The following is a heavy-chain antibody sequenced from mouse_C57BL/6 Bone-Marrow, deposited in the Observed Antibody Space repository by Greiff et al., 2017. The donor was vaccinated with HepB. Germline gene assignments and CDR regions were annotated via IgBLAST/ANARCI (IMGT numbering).Heavy chain of an antibody. CDR3: ARWEAGSPPFDY. CDR1: GYTFTDYY. D-gene: IGHD4-1*01. J-gene: IGHJ2*01. V-gene: IGHV1-19*01. Sequence: EVKLQQSGPVLVKPGASVKMSCKASGYTFTDYYMNWVKQSHGKSLEWIGVINPYNGGTSYNQKFKGKATLTVDKSSSTAYMELNSLTSEDSAVYYCARWEAGSPPFDYWGQGTTLTVSS. CDR2: INPYNGGT.